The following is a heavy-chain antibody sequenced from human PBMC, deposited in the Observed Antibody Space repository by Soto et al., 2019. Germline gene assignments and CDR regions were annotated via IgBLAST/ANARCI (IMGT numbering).Heavy chain of an antibody. CDR3: ARGRWELPDY. V-gene: IGHV3-30-3*01. CDR2: ISDDGSNT. Sequence: GGSLRLSCAASGFTFSRHTMHWFRQAPGKGLEWVAAISDDGSNTYCADSVKGRFTISRDNSKNTLYLQMNSLSSEDTAVHHCARGRWELPDYWGQGTLVPVSS. D-gene: IGHD1-26*01. J-gene: IGHJ4*02. CDR1: GFTFSRHT.